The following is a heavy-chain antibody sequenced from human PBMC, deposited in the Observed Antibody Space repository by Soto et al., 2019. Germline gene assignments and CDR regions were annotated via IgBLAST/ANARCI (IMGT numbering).Heavy chain of an antibody. CDR2: ISYDGSNK. D-gene: IGHD2-15*01. J-gene: IGHJ6*02. V-gene: IGHV3-30-3*01. CDR3: ARGKDIVVVVAATGGMDV. Sequence: QVQLVESGGGVVQPGRSLRLSCAASGFTFSSYAMHWVRQAPGKGLEWVAVISYDGSNKYYADSVKGRFTISRDNSKNTLYVQMNSLRAEDTAVYYCARGKDIVVVVAATGGMDVWGQGTTVTVSS. CDR1: GFTFSSYA.